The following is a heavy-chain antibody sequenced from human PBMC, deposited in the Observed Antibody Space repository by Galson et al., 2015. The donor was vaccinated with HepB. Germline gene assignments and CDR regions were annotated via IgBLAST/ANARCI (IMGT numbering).Heavy chain of an antibody. CDR3: AREGYGDPNDAFDI. V-gene: IGHV3-74*01. CDR2: INSDGSST. J-gene: IGHJ3*02. Sequence: SLRLSCAASGFTFSSYWMHWVRQAPGKGLVWVSRINSDGSSTSYADSVKGRFTISRDNAKNTLYLQMNSLRAEDTAVYYCAREGYGDPNDAFDICGQGTMVTVSS. D-gene: IGHD4-17*01. CDR1: GFTFSSYW.